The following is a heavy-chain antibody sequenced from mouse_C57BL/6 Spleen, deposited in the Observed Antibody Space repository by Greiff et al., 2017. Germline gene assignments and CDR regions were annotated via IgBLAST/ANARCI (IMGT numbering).Heavy chain of an antibody. J-gene: IGHJ4*01. V-gene: IGHV1-50*01. CDR1: GYTFTSYW. CDR2: IDPSDSYT. Sequence: VQLQQPGAELVKPGASVKLSCKASGYTFTSYWMQWVKQRPGQGLEWIGEIDPSDSYTNYNQKFKGKATLTVDTSSSTAYMQLSSLTSEDSAVYYCARYSNYVGAMDYWGQGTSVTVSS. CDR3: ARYSNYVGAMDY. D-gene: IGHD2-5*01.